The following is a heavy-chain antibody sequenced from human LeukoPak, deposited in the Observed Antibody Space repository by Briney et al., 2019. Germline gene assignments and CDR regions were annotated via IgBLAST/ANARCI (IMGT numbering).Heavy chain of an antibody. CDR1: GYTFTNYD. J-gene: IGHJ4*02. CDR2: MNPNSGNT. D-gene: IGHD3-3*01. CDR3: TTDWSPVLRFLEWLSQDFDY. V-gene: IGHV1-8*01. Sequence: ASVKVSCKASGYTFTNYDINWVRQATGQGLEWMGWMNPNSGNTNYAQNFQGRVTMTRNTSISTAYMELSSLRSEDTAVYYCTTDWSPVLRFLEWLSQDFDYWGQGTLVTVSS.